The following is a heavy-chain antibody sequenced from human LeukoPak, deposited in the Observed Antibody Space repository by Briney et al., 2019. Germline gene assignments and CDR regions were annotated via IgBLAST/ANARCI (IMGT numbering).Heavy chain of an antibody. Sequence: PGGSLRLSCADSGFTFSSYSMHWVRQAPGQGLEWVSSISSSSSYIYYADSVKGRFTISRDNAKNSLYLQMNSLRAEDTAVYYCAREASSSCYPYYYYGMDVWGQGTTVTVSS. CDR3: AREASSSCYPYYYYGMDV. J-gene: IGHJ6*02. CDR2: ISSSSSYI. CDR1: GFTFSSYS. D-gene: IGHD6-13*01. V-gene: IGHV3-21*01.